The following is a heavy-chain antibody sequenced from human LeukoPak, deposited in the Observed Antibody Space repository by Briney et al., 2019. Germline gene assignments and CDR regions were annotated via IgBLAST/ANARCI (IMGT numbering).Heavy chain of an antibody. J-gene: IGHJ4*02. CDR3: ARGGYYDSSGYYITQLDY. CDR2: IIPIFGTA. Sequence: SVKASCKASGGTFSSYAISWVRQAPGQGLEWMGGIIPIFGTANYAQKFQGRVTITADESTSTAYMELSSLRSEDTAVYYCARGGYYDSSGYYITQLDYWGQGTLVTVSS. D-gene: IGHD3-22*01. V-gene: IGHV1-69*13. CDR1: GGTFSSYA.